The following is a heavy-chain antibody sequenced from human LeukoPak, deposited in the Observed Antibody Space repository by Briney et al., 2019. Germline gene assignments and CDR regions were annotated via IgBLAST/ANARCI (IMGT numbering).Heavy chain of an antibody. CDR3: ARATRIYSSGWYYSFDY. CDR1: GFTFSTYW. J-gene: IGHJ4*02. Sequence: GGSLRLSCAASGFTFSTYWMHWVRQAPGKGLVWVSHINVDGSGASYADSVKGRFTISRDNAKNTLYLHMNSLRAEDTAVYYCARATRIYSSGWYYSFDYWGQGTLVTVSS. CDR2: INVDGSGA. D-gene: IGHD6-19*01. V-gene: IGHV3-74*01.